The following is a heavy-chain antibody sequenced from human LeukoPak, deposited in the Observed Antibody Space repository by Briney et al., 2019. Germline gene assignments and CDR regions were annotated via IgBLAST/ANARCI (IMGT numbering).Heavy chain of an antibody. V-gene: IGHV1-8*03. CDR2: MNPNSGNT. J-gene: IGHJ6*03. CDR1: GYTFTSYG. D-gene: IGHD6-19*01. CDR3: ARGGNRYSSGWYLGYYYYYMDV. Sequence: GASVKVSCKASGYTFTSYGISWVRQAPGQGLEWMGWMNPNSGNTGYAQKFQGRVTITRNTSISTAYMELSSLRSEDTAVYYCARGGNRYSSGWYLGYYYYYMDVWGKGTTVTVSS.